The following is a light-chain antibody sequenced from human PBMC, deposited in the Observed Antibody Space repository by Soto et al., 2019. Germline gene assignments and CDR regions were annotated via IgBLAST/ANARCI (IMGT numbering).Light chain of an antibody. V-gene: IGKV1-13*02. CDR1: QGFSSA. Sequence: AIPLTQSPSSLSAFVGDRVTITCRASQGFSSALAWYQQTPGKPPDLLIHDASILGSGVPPRFSGGGSGTDFTLTISSLQPEDSATYYCQQSNSYPITFGQGTRLEIK. CDR2: DAS. CDR3: QQSNSYPIT. J-gene: IGKJ5*01.